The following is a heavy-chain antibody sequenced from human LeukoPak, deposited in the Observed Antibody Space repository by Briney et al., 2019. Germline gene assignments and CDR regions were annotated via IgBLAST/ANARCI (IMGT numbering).Heavy chain of an antibody. D-gene: IGHD6-19*01. Sequence: SETLSLTCTVSGGSISSYYWSWIRQPPGKGLEWIGYIYYSGSTNYNPSLKSRVTISVDTSKNQFSLKLSSVTAADTAVYYCARDLHSSGWHDAFDIWGQGTMVTVSS. CDR1: GGSISSYY. CDR2: IYYSGST. CDR3: ARDLHSSGWHDAFDI. J-gene: IGHJ3*02. V-gene: IGHV4-59*01.